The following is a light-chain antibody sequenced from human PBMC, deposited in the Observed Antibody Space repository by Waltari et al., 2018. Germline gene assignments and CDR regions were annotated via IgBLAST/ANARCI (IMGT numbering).Light chain of an antibody. J-gene: IGKJ1*01. V-gene: IGKV4-1*01. CDR3: QQYFGTPWT. Sequence: DIVLTQSPDSLPVSLGERATIHCKSSQNILYNSNNKNYLAWYQQKPVQPPKLLIYWASTRESGVPDRFSGSGSGTDFTLTISSLQAEDVAVYYCQQYFGTPWTFGQGTKVEIK. CDR1: QNILYNSNNKNY. CDR2: WAS.